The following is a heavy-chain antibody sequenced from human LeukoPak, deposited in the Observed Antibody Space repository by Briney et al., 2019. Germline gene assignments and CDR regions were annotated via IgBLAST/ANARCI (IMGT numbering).Heavy chain of an antibody. Sequence: EFLKISCKGSGYTFTNYWINWVRQMPGKGLEWMGRIHPSDSYTNYSPSFQGHVTISSDKSISTAYLQWSSLKASDTAMYYCARDDARGAPGAKDYWGQGTLVTVSS. CDR3: ARDDARGAPGAKDY. V-gene: IGHV5-10-1*01. J-gene: IGHJ4*02. CDR1: GYTFTNYW. CDR2: IHPSDSYT. D-gene: IGHD4/OR15-4a*01.